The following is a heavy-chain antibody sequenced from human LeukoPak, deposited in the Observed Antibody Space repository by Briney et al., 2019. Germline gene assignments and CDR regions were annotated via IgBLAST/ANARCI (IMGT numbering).Heavy chain of an antibody. Sequence: SETLSLTCAVYGGSFSGYYWSWIRQPPGKGLEWIGEINHSGSTNYNPSLKSRVTISVDTSKNQFSLKLSSVTAADTAVYYCARAWGLLYYYGSGSYSYFDYWGQGTLVTVSS. V-gene: IGHV4-34*01. CDR1: GGSFSGYY. D-gene: IGHD3-10*01. J-gene: IGHJ4*02. CDR2: INHSGST. CDR3: ARAWGLLYYYGSGSYSYFDY.